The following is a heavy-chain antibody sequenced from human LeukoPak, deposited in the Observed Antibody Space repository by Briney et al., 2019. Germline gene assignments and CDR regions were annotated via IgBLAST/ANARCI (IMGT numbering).Heavy chain of an antibody. CDR2: IYHSGST. CDR3: ARWGLYYDFWSGSSNWFDP. Sequence: SETLSLTCAVSGGSISSGGYSWSWIRQPPGKGLEWIGYIYHSGSTYYNPSLKSRVTISVDTSKNQFSLRLSSVTAADTAVYYCARWGLYYDFWSGSSNWFDPWGQGTLVTVSS. CDR1: GGSISSGGYS. V-gene: IGHV4-30-2*01. J-gene: IGHJ5*02. D-gene: IGHD3-3*01.